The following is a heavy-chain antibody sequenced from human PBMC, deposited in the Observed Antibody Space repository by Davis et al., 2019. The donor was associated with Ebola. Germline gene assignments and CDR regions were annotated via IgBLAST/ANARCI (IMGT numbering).Heavy chain of an antibody. CDR2: SNSDGSTT. J-gene: IGHJ6*02. CDR3: ADIYGVDV. Sequence: GESLKISCAASGLTLSSHWMHWVRQAPGKGLVWVSSSNSDGSTTTYADSVKGRFTVVRDNAKNTLYLQMNSLRAEDTAVYYCADIYGVDVWGQGTTVTVSS. V-gene: IGHV3-74*01. CDR1: GLTLSSHW.